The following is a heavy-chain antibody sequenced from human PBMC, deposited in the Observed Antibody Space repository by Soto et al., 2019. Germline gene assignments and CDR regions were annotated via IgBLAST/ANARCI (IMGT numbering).Heavy chain of an antibody. Sequence: EVQLVESGGGLVQPGGSLRLSCAASGFTFSNYWMNWVRQAPGKGLEWVANIKQDGSEKYYVDSVKGRFTISRDNAKNSLYLQMNSLRAEDTAVYYCARLRTGYWGQGTLVTVSS. V-gene: IGHV3-7*01. CDR1: GFTFSNYW. CDR3: ARLRTGY. J-gene: IGHJ4*02. CDR2: IKQDGSEK.